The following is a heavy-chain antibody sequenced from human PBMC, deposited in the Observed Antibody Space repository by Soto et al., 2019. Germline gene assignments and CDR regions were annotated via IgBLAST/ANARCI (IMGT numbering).Heavy chain of an antibody. V-gene: IGHV1-69*01. D-gene: IGHD2-2*01. CDR2: IIPIFGTA. CDR1: GGTFSSYA. Sequence: QVQLVQSGAEVKKPGSSVKVSCKASGGTFSSYAISWVRQAPGQGLERMGGIIPIFGTANYAQKFQGRVTITADESTSTAYMELSSLRSEDTAVYYCARDQDPDIVVVPAAYYYYYYGMDVWGQGTTVTVSS. CDR3: ARDQDPDIVVVPAAYYYYYYGMDV. J-gene: IGHJ6*02.